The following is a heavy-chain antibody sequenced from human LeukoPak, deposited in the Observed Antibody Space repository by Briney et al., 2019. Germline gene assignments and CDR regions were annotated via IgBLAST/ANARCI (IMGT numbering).Heavy chain of an antibody. V-gene: IGHV3-74*01. Sequence: GGSLRLSCTASGFAFSTYWMHWVRQAPGKGLVWASRINSDGRTTTYADSVKARFTISRDNAKNTVYLQMNSLRAEDTAAYYCATVGGSGAAYFYWGQGTLVTVSS. D-gene: IGHD2/OR15-2a*01. J-gene: IGHJ4*02. CDR3: ATVGGSGAAYFY. CDR1: GFAFSTYW. CDR2: INSDGRTT.